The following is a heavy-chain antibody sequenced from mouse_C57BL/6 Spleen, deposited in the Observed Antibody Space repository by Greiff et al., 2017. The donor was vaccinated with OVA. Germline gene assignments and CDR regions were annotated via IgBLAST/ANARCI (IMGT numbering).Heavy chain of an antibody. D-gene: IGHD2-5*01. J-gene: IGHJ4*01. V-gene: IGHV1-7*01. CDR3: ASGYSNYDAMDY. CDR1: GYTFTSYW. CDR2: IYPSSGYT. Sequence: VQLQQSGAELAKPGASVKLSCKASGYTFTSYWMHWVKQRPGQGLEWIGYIYPSSGYTKYNQKFKDKATLTADKSSSTAYMQLSSLTYEDSAVYYCASGYSNYDAMDYWGQGTSVTVSS.